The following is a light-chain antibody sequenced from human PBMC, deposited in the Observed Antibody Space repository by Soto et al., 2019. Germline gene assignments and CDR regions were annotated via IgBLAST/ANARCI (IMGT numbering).Light chain of an antibody. CDR2: DAS. CDR1: QSVSSY. J-gene: IGKJ5*01. CDR3: QQYNNWPIT. V-gene: IGKV3D-15*01. Sequence: EILMTQSPATLSVSPGERATLSCRASQSVSSYLAWYQQKPGQAPRLLIYDASNRATGIPARFSGSGSGTDFTLTISSLQSEDFAVYYCQQYNNWPITFGQGTRLEIK.